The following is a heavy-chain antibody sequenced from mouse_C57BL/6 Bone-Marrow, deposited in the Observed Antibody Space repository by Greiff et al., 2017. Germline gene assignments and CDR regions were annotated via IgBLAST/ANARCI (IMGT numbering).Heavy chain of an antibody. J-gene: IGHJ2*01. CDR2: IDPENGDT. D-gene: IGHD2-1*01. CDR1: GFNFKDDY. CDR3: TIYMPTFDY. Sequence: EVQLQQSGAELVRPGASVKLSCTASGFNFKDDYMHWVKQRPEQGLEWIGWIDPENGDTEYASKFQGKATITVDTSSNTAYLQLSSLTSEDTAVYYCTIYMPTFDYWGQGTTLTVSS. V-gene: IGHV14-4*01.